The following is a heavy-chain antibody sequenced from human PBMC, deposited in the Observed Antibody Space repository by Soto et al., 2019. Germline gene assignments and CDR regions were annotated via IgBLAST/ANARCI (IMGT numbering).Heavy chain of an antibody. Sequence: QVQLVESGGGVVQPGRSLRLSCAASGFTFSSYGMHWVRQAPGKGLEWVAVISYDGSNKYYADSVKGRFTISRDNSKNTLYLQMNSLRAEDTAVYYCAKDGGPCGSSYYYYGMDVWGQGTTVTVSS. CDR1: GFTFSSYG. J-gene: IGHJ6*02. V-gene: IGHV3-30*18. CDR3: AKDGGPCGSSYYYYGMDV. CDR2: ISYDGSNK. D-gene: IGHD3-16*01.